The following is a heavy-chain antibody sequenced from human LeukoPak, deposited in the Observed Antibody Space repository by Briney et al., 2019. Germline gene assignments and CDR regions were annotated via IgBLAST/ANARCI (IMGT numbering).Heavy chain of an antibody. V-gene: IGHV4-30-4*01. J-gene: IGHJ4*02. CDR3: ARVAAGGSYEGFDY. CDR2: IYYSGRT. D-gene: IGHD1-26*01. Sequence: SQTLSLTCTVSGGSISRGDYYWSWIRQPPGKGLEWIGYIYYSGRTYYNPSLKSRVTISVDTSKNQFSLKLSSVTAADTAVYYCARVAAGGSYEGFDYWGQGTLVTVSS. CDR1: GGSISRGDYY.